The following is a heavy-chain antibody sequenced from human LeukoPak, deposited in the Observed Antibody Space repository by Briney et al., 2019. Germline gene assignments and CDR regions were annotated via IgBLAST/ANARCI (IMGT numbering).Heavy chain of an antibody. CDR2: LLHDGSEK. J-gene: IGHJ6*02. CDR1: GFTLSGFA. CDR3: ARDLGGYGYYGMDV. D-gene: IGHD3-22*01. Sequence: PGGSLRLSCAASGFTLSGFAMHWVRQAPGKGLEWVAVLLHDGSEKYYADSVKGRFTISRDTSKNMVYLQMNSLRAEETVVYYCARDLGGYGYYGMDVWGQGTTVTVSS. V-gene: IGHV3-30-3*01.